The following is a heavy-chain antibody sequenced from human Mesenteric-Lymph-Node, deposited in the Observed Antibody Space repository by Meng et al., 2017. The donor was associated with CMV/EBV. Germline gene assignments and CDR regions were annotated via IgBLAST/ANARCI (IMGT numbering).Heavy chain of an antibody. J-gene: IGHJ4*02. CDR1: GYTCNSYY. CDR2: INPSGGST. Sequence: SGYTCNSYYMHWVRQAPGQGLEWMGIINPSGGSTSYAQKFQGRVTMTRDTSTSTVYMELSSLRSEDTAVYYCARGGGSGNPYYFDYWGQGTLVTVSS. CDR3: ARGGGSGNPYYFDY. D-gene: IGHD4-23*01. V-gene: IGHV1-46*02.